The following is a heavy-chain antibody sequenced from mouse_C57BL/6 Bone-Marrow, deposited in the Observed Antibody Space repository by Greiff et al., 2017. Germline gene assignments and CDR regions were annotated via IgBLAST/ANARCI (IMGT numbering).Heavy chain of an antibody. Sequence: VKLMESGAELVRPGTSVKMSCKASGYTFTNYWIGWAKQRPGHGLEWIGVIYPGGGFTNYNEKFKGKATLTADKSSSTAYMQFSSLTSEDSAIYYCARVYCDYERGYGYFDVWGTGTTVTVSS. J-gene: IGHJ1*03. CDR3: ARVYCDYERGYGYFDV. CDR2: IYPGGGFT. V-gene: IGHV1-63*01. D-gene: IGHD2-4*01. CDR1: GYTFTNYW.